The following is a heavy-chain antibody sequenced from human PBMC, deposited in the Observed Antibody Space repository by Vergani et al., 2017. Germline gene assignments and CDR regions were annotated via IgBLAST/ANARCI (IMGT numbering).Heavy chain of an antibody. Sequence: QAQLQESGPGLVKPSETLSLTCHFFGVSVTDYNCNWIRHPPGKGLEWMGYVSFRGDTLYDPSVKGRRTISLNTSSNQFSLYLTSVTAADTAVYYCARSRIYYGAGSPDYWGQGTLVTVSS. J-gene: IGHJ4*02. CDR3: ARSRIYYGAGSPDY. CDR2: VSFRGDT. V-gene: IGHV4-59*02. CDR1: GVSVTDYN. D-gene: IGHD3-10*01.